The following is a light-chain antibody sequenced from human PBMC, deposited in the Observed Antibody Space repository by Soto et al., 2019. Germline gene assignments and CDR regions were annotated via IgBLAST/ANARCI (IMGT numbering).Light chain of an antibody. Sequence: DVQLTQSPSFMSASVGDRVTITCRASQNIGSWLAWYQQKPGKAPKFLIYDASSLESGVPSRFSGSGSGTEFTLTISSLQPDDFATYYCQQYNTFWTFGQGTKVDIK. J-gene: IGKJ1*01. CDR3: QQYNTFWT. CDR1: QNIGSW. CDR2: DAS. V-gene: IGKV1-5*01.